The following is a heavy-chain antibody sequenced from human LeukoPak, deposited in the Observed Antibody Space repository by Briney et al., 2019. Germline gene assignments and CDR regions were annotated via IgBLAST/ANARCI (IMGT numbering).Heavy chain of an antibody. Sequence: SETLSLTCAVSGGSISSSNWWSWVRQPPGKGLEWIGEIYHSGSTNYNPSLKSRVTISVDTSKNQFSLKLSSVTAADTAVYYCARASHDYGDYSHFDYWGQGTLVTVSS. J-gene: IGHJ4*02. V-gene: IGHV4-4*02. CDR1: GGSISSSNW. CDR2: IYHSGST. CDR3: ARASHDYGDYSHFDY. D-gene: IGHD4-17*01.